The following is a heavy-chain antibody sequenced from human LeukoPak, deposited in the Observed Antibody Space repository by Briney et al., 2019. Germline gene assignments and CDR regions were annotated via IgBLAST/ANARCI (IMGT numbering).Heavy chain of an antibody. J-gene: IGHJ5*02. CDR3: GREDCNNVRCYGASDA. Sequence: PGGSMRLSCVGSGFTFSSYAMNWVRQAPGMGLEWVSSISSNNNIYYADSVKGRFTISRDNAKSSLSLQMNSLRGEDTAVYYCGREDCNNVRCYGASDAWGQGTLVTVSS. CDR1: GFTFSSYA. V-gene: IGHV3-69-1*01. CDR2: ISSNNNI. D-gene: IGHD2-2*01.